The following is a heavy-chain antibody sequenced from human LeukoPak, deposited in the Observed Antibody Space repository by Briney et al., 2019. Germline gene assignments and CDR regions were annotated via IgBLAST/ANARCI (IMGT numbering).Heavy chain of an antibody. Sequence: GGSLRLSCAASGFTFSSYSMNWVRQAPEKGLEWVSSISSSSSYIYYADSVKGRFTISRDNAKNSLYLQMNSLRAEDTAVYYCARFRVVATGAPAKYYYMDVWGKGTTVTVSS. V-gene: IGHV3-21*01. CDR3: ARFRVVATGAPAKYYYMDV. D-gene: IGHD5-12*01. J-gene: IGHJ6*03. CDR2: ISSSSSYI. CDR1: GFTFSSYS.